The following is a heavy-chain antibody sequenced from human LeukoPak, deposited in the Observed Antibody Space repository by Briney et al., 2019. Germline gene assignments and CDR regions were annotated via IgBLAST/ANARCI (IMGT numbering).Heavy chain of an antibody. CDR2: IRSKAYGGTT. D-gene: IGHD3-10*01. V-gene: IGHV3-49*04. CDR1: GFTFGDYA. Sequence: GGSLRLSCIASGFTFGDYAMSWVRQAPGKGLEWVGFIRSKAYGGTTEYAASVKGRFTISRDDSKSIAYLQMNSLKTEDTAVYYCTLYYGSGTWGQGTLVTVSS. CDR3: TLYYGSGT. J-gene: IGHJ5*02.